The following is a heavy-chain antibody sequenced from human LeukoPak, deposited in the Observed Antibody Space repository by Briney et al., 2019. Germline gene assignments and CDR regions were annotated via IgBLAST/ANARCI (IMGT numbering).Heavy chain of an antibody. V-gene: IGHV3-33*08. Sequence: GGSLRLSCAASGFTFSSYGMHWVRQAPGKGLEWVAFIRYDGSNKYYADSVKGRFTISRDNSKNTLYLQMNSLRAEDTAVYYCARLYGSGIYYYYYYMDVWGKGTTVTISS. CDR2: IRYDGSNK. J-gene: IGHJ6*03. D-gene: IGHD3-10*01. CDR3: ARLYGSGIYYYYYYMDV. CDR1: GFTFSSYG.